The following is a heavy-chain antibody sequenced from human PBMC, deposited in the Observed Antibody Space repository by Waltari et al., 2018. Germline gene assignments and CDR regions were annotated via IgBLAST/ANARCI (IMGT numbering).Heavy chain of an antibody. CDR3: ARSAWFDY. J-gene: IGHJ4*02. CDR2: LSSGSGYT. CDR1: FSDYY. Sequence: FSDYYMSWIRQAPGKGLEWVSSLSSGSGYTYYADSVKGRFTISRDNAKNSLYLQMNSLSAEDTALYYCARSAWFDYRGQGTLVTVSS. V-gene: IGHV3-11*06.